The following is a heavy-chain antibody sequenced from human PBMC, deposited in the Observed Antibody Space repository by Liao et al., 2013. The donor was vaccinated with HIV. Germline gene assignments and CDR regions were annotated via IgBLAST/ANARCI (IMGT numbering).Heavy chain of an antibody. J-gene: IGHJ6*03. V-gene: IGHV4-34*01. D-gene: IGHD2-2*01. Sequence: QVQLQQWGAGLLKPSETLSLTCAVYGGSFSGYYWSWIRQPPGKGLEWIGEINHSGSTNSNPSLKSRVTVSLDTSKNQFSLKLSSVTAADTAVYYCARGLWGSTSCEGWVCYYYYYYMDVWGKGTTVTSP. CDR1: GGSFSGYY. CDR3: ARGLWGSTSCEGWVCYYYYYYMDV. CDR2: INHSGST.